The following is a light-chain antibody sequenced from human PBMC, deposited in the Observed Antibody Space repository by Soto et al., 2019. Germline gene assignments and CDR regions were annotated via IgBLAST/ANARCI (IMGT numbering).Light chain of an antibody. CDR1: ISDVGSYDL. Sequence: QSALTQPASVSGSPGQSITMSCTGTISDVGSYDLVSWYQQHPGKAPKLMIYEGSKRPSGVSSRFSGSKSGNTASLTISGLQAEDEADYYCCSYAGSSTSWVFGGGTKLTVL. CDR3: CSYAGSSTSWV. CDR2: EGS. V-gene: IGLV2-23*01. J-gene: IGLJ3*02.